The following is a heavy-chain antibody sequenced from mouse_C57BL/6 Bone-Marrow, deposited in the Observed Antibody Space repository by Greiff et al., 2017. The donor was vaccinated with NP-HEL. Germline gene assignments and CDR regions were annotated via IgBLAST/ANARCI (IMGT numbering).Heavy chain of an antibody. CDR2: INPNNGGT. Sequence: EVQRVESGPELVKPGASVKIPCKASGYTFTDYNMDWVKQSHGKSLEWIGDINPNNGGTIYNQKFKGKATLTVDKSSSTAYMELRSLTSEDTAVYYCARSPWFAYWGQGTLVTVSA. V-gene: IGHV1-18*01. CDR3: ARSPWFAY. J-gene: IGHJ3*01. CDR1: GYTFTDYN.